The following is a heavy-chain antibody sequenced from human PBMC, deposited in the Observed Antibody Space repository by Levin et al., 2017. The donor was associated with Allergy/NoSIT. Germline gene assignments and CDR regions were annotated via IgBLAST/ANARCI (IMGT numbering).Heavy chain of an antibody. V-gene: IGHV3-49*03. J-gene: IGHJ6*02. D-gene: IGHD4-17*01. CDR1: GFTLADYA. CDR2: IRRKVYGGTA. Sequence: GGSLRLSCSASGFTLADYAILWFRQAPGKGLEWVGFIRRKVYGGTAEYAASVQGRFTISRGDSKNIAYLQMNSLKSEDTAVYYCSRDQSGDQEHEDYGMDVWGQGTTVTVSS. CDR3: SRDQSGDQEHEDYGMDV.